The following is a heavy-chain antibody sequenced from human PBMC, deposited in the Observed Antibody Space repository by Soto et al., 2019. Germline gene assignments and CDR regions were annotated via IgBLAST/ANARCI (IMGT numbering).Heavy chain of an antibody. D-gene: IGHD2-15*01. V-gene: IGHV1-69*06. J-gene: IGHJ6*02. CDR3: AIQRLYCSGGNCFSISDYYYYGLDV. CDR2: IISIFGTA. CDR1: GGTFSDYA. Sequence: SVKVSCKASGGTFSDYAISWVRQAPGQGLEWMGRIISIFGTANYAQKFQGRVTITADKSTSTAYMELSSLRSEDTAVYYCAIQRLYCSGGNCFSISDYYYYGLDVWGQGTTVTVSS.